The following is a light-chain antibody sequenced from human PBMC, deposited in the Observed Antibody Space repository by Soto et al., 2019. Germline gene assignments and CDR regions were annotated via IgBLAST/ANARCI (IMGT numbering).Light chain of an antibody. J-gene: IGKJ1*01. CDR1: QSLSSSF. V-gene: IGKV3-20*01. CDR3: HQFATTRS. Sequence: EIVLTQSPGTLSLSPGQRATLSCRASQSLSSSFLAWYQQKPGQAPRLIIYGASSRAAGIPDRFSGSGSGTDFTLPISRLELEDFAVYYCHQFATTRSFGQGTKV. CDR2: GAS.